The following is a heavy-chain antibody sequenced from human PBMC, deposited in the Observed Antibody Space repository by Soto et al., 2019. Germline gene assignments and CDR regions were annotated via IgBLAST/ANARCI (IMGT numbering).Heavy chain of an antibody. CDR2: ISYDGSNK. D-gene: IGHD5-12*01. J-gene: IGHJ3*02. CDR3: AKGEYSGYEQAFDI. CDR1: GFTFSSYG. Sequence: GGSLRLSCAASGFTFSSYGMHWVRQAPGKGLEWVAVISYDGSNKYYADSVKGRFTISRDNSKNTLYLQMNSLRAEDTAVYYCAKGEYSGYEQAFDIWGQGTMVTVSS. V-gene: IGHV3-30*18.